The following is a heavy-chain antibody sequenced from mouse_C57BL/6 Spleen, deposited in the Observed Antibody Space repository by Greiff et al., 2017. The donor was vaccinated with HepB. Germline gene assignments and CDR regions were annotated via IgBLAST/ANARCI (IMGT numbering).Heavy chain of an antibody. J-gene: IGHJ2*01. CDR1: GLNIKDYY. CDR2: IDPEDGET. V-gene: IGHV14-2*01. D-gene: IGHD1-1*01. CDR3: ARNRHYGSNYFDY. Sequence: EVHLVESGAELVKPGASVKLSCTASGLNIKDYYMHWVKQRTEQGLEWIGRIDPEDGETKYAPKFQGKATITADTSSNTAYLQLSSLTSEDTAVYYCARNRHYGSNYFDYWGQGTTLTVSS.